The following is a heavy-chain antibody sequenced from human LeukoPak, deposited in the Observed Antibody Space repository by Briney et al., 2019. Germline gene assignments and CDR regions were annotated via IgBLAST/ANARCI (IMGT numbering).Heavy chain of an antibody. V-gene: IGHV1-46*01. J-gene: IGHJ4*02. D-gene: IGHD4-23*01. Sequence: GASVKVSCKASGYTFTSYYMHWVRQAPGQGLEWMGIINPSGGSTSYAQKFQGRVTMTRDMSTSTVYMELSSLRSEDTAVYYCARDWTQLLPTDGGNSHPDYWGQGTLVTVSS. CDR2: INPSGGST. CDR3: ARDWTQLLPTDGGNSHPDY. CDR1: GYTFTSYY.